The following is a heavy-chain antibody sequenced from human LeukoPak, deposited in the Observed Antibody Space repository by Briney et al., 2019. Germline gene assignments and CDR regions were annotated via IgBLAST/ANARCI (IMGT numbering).Heavy chain of an antibody. J-gene: IGHJ4*02. CDR2: ISYDGSNK. CDR3: AKSALD. CDR1: GSTFSSYG. V-gene: IGHV3-30*18. Sequence: PGGSLRLSCAASGSTFSSYGMHWVRQAPGKGLEWVAVISYDGSNKYYADSVKGRFTISRDNSKNTLYLQMNSLRAEDTAVYYCAKSALDWGQGTLVTVSS.